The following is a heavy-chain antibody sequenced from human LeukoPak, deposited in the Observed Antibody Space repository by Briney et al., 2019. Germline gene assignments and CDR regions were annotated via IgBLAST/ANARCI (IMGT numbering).Heavy chain of an antibody. CDR3: ASIGSLDTAMEDAFDI. J-gene: IGHJ3*02. CDR1: GFTLSSYA. Sequence: GGSLRLSCAASGFTLSSYAMHWVRQAPGKGLEYVSAISSNGGSTYYANSVKGRFTISRDNSKNTLYLQMGSLRAEDMAVYYCASIGSLDTAMEDAFDIWGQGTMVTVSS. V-gene: IGHV3-64*01. D-gene: IGHD5-18*01. CDR2: ISSNGGST.